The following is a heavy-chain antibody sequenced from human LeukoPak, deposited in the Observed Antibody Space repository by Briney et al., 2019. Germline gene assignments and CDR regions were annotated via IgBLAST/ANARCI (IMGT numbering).Heavy chain of an antibody. CDR2: INHSGST. CDR1: GGSFSGYY. CDR3: ARGLASGYPPIPFDY. Sequence: SETLSLTCAVYGGSFSGYYWSWIRQPPGKGLEWIGEINHSGSTNYNSSLKSRVTISVDTSKNEFSLNLTSVTAADTAVYYCARGLASGYPPIPFDYWGQGTLVTVSS. D-gene: IGHD3-3*01. J-gene: IGHJ4*02. V-gene: IGHV4-34*01.